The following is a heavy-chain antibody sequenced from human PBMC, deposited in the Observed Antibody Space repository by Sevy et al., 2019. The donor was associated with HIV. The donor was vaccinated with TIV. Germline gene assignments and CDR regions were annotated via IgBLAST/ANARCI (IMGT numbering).Heavy chain of an antibody. J-gene: IGHJ4*02. D-gene: IGHD3-3*01. V-gene: IGHV3-30-3*01. Sequence: GGSLRLSCAASGFTFSSYAMHWVRQAPGKGLEWVAVISYDGSNKYYADSGKGRFTISRDNSKNTLYLQMNSLRAEDTAVYYCARSGTASDFWSANNQGYYFDYWGQGTLVTVSS. CDR2: ISYDGSNK. CDR3: ARSGTASDFWSANNQGYYFDY. CDR1: GFTFSSYA.